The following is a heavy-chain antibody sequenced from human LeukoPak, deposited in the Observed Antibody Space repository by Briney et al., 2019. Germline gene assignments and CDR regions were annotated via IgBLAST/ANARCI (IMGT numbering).Heavy chain of an antibody. Sequence: SETLSLTCTVSGGSISSYYWSWIRQPAGKGLEWIGRIYTSGSTNYNPSLKSRVTISIDTSKNQFSLKLSSVTAADTAVYYCARDLVTVTKGFDIWGQGTMVSVSS. CDR1: GGSISSYY. D-gene: IGHD4-17*01. V-gene: IGHV4-4*07. J-gene: IGHJ3*02. CDR3: ARDLVTVTKGFDI. CDR2: IYTSGST.